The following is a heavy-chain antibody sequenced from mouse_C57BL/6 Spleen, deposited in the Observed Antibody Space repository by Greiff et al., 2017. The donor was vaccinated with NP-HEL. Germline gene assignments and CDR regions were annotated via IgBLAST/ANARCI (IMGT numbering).Heavy chain of an antibody. J-gene: IGHJ2*01. V-gene: IGHV1-50*01. CDR1: GYTFTSYW. CDR2: IDPSDSYT. CDR3: ARRIYYGYLDY. D-gene: IGHD2-1*01. Sequence: QVQLQQSGAELVKPGASVQLSCKASGYTFTSYWMQWVKQRPGQGLEWIGEIDPSDSYTNYNQKFTGKATLTVDTSSSTAYMQLSSLTSEDSAVYYCARRIYYGYLDYWGQGTTLTVSS.